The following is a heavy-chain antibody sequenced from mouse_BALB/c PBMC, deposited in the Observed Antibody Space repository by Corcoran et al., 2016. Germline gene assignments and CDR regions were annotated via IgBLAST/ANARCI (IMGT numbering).Heavy chain of an antibody. CDR3: SSGGNYGGAY. CDR1: GYTFTNYG. V-gene: IGHV9-3-1*01. CDR2: INTYTGEP. J-gene: IGHJ3*01. Sequence: QIQLVQSGPELKKPGETVKISCKASGYTFTNYGMYLVKQAPGKGLKWMGWINTYTGEPTYADDFKGRFAFSLETSASTAYLQINNLKNEDTATYFCSSGGNYGGAYWGQGTLVTVSA. D-gene: IGHD2-1*01.